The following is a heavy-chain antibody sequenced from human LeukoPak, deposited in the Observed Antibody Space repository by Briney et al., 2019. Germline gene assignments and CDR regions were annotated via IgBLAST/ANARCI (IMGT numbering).Heavy chain of an antibody. CDR2: IYYSGST. Sequence: PSETLSLTCTVSGGSISSYYWSWIRQPPGKGLEWIGYIYYSGSTNYNPSLKSRVTISVDTSKNQFSLKLTSVTAADTAVYYCARLLYHDSHGIEALDIWGQGTMVTVSS. CDR1: GGSISSYY. V-gene: IGHV4-59*08. CDR3: ARLLYHDSHGIEALDI. D-gene: IGHD3-22*01. J-gene: IGHJ3*02.